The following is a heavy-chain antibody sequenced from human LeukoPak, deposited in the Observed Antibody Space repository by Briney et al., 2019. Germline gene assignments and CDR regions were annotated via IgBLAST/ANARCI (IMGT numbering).Heavy chain of an antibody. V-gene: IGHV3-30-3*01. J-gene: IGHJ3*02. D-gene: IGHD3-16*01. Sequence: GGSLRLSCAASGFTFSSYAMHWVRQAPGKGLEWMAVVSSDGSNKYYADSVKDRFTISRDNSKNTLFLQMNSLRAEDTAMYFCARTYDTRGLFYGFDIWGQGTMVTVSS. CDR3: ARTYDTRGLFYGFDI. CDR2: VSSDGSNK. CDR1: GFTFSSYA.